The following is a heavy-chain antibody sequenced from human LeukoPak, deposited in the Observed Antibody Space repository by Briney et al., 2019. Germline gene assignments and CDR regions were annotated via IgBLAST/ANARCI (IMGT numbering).Heavy chain of an antibody. J-gene: IGHJ4*02. CDR2: ISYDGSNK. D-gene: IGHD5-18*01. CDR1: GFTFSSYA. V-gene: IGHV3-30*04. CDR3: ARDYSYGNY. Sequence: GRSLRLSCAASGFTFSSYAMHWVRQAPGKGLEWVAVISYDGSNKYYADSVKGRFTISGDNSKNTLYLQMNSLRAEDTAVYYCARDYSYGNYWGQGTLVTVSS.